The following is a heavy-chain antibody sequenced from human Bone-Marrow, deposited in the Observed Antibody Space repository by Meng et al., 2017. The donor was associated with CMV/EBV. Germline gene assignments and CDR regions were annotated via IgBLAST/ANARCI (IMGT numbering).Heavy chain of an antibody. Sequence: GFTFSSYGMHWVRQAPGKGLEWVAVISYDGSNKYYADSVKGRFTISRDNSKNTLYLQMNSLRAEDTAVYYCAKDPDCTNGVCYPFDYWGQGTLVTVSS. CDR2: ISYDGSNK. J-gene: IGHJ4*02. CDR1: GFTFSSYG. V-gene: IGHV3-30*18. D-gene: IGHD2-8*01. CDR3: AKDPDCTNGVCYPFDY.